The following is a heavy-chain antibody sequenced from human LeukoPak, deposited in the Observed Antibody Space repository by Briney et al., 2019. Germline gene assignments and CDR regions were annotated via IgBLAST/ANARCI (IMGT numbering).Heavy chain of an antibody. CDR2: ISGSGGST. Sequence: SGGSLRLSCAASGFTFSSYAMSWVRQAPGKGLEWVSAISGSGGSTYYADSVKGRFTISRQNSKNTLYLQMNSLRSDDTAIYYCARDRPGGGKLDFDYWGQGTLVTVSS. J-gene: IGHJ4*02. CDR3: ARDRPGGGKLDFDY. V-gene: IGHV3-23*01. D-gene: IGHD1-1*01. CDR1: GFTFSSYA.